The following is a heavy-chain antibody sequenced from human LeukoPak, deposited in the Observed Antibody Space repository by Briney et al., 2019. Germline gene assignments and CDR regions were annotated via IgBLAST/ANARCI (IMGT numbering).Heavy chain of an antibody. J-gene: IGHJ5*02. V-gene: IGHV4-59*01. CDR3: ARVPPPYYYDSSGIGGWFDP. CDR2: IYYSGSS. D-gene: IGHD3-22*01. CDR1: GGSISGYH. Sequence: SETLSLTCNVSGGSISGYHWSWIRQPPGKGLEWLGYIYYSGSSNYNPSLKSRVTISADTSKNQFSLKLSSVTAADTAVYYCARVPPPYYYDSSGIGGWFDPWGQGTLVTVSS.